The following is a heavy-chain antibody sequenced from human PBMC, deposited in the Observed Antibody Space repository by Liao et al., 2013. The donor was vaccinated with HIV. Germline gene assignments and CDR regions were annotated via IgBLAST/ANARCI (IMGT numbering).Heavy chain of an antibody. Sequence: QVQLQQWGAGLLKPSETLSLTCAVYGGSFSGYYWSWIRQPPGKGLEWIGEINHGGSTNYNPSLKSRVTISVDTSKNQFSLKLSSVTAADTAVYYCARGPXELLLHYYYYMDVWGKGTTVTVSS. V-gene: IGHV4-34*01. J-gene: IGHJ6*03. D-gene: IGHD2/OR15-2a*01. CDR1: GGSFSGYY. CDR3: ARGPXELLLHYYYYMDV. CDR2: INHGGST.